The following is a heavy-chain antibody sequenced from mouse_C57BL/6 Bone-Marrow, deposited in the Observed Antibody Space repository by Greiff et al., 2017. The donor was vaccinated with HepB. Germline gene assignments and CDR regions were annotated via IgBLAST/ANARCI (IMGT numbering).Heavy chain of an antibody. Sequence: EVQLVESGPGLVKPSQSLSLTCSVTGYSITSGYYWNWIRQFPGNKLEWMGYISYDGSNNYNPSLKNRISITRDTSKNQFFLKLNSLTTEDTATYYCARVRVTGFDYWGQGTTLTVSS. CDR2: ISYDGSN. V-gene: IGHV3-6*01. D-gene: IGHD2-1*01. J-gene: IGHJ2*01. CDR1: GYSITSGYY. CDR3: ARVRVTGFDY.